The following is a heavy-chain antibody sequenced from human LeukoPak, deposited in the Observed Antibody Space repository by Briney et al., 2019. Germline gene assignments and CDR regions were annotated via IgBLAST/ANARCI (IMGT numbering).Heavy chain of an antibody. D-gene: IGHD4-17*01. J-gene: IGHJ4*02. CDR3: TTDSALYGDFDY. Sequence: GGSLRLSCAASGFTFSNAWMSWVRQAPGKGLEWVGRIKSKTDGGTTDYAAPVKGRFTISRDDSKNTLYLQMNSLKTEDTAVYYCTTDSALYGDFDYWGQGTLVTVSS. CDR2: IKSKTDGGTT. V-gene: IGHV3-15*01. CDR1: GFTFSNAW.